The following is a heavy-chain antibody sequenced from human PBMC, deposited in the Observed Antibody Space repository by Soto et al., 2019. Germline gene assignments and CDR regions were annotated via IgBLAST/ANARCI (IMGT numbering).Heavy chain of an antibody. D-gene: IGHD3-3*01. CDR3: ARARNYDFWSGQGLAGHYYYGMDV. CDR1: GFTFSSYA. V-gene: IGHV3-23*01. J-gene: IGHJ6*02. Sequence: PGGSLRLSCAASGFTFSSYAMSWVRQAPGKGLEWVSAISGSGGSTYYADSVKGRFTISRDNSKNTLYLQMNSLRAEDTAVYYCARARNYDFWSGQGLAGHYYYGMDVWGQGTTVTVSS. CDR2: ISGSGGST.